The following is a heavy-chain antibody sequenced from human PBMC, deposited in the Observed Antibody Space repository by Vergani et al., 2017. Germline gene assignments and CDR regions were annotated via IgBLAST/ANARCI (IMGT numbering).Heavy chain of an antibody. Sequence: QVQLVQSGAEVKKPGASVKVSCKASGYTFTGYYMHWVRQAPGQGLEWMGWINPNSGGTNYAQKFQGRVTMTRDTSISTAYMELSRLRSDDTAVYYCARDSTGATWFGELVPQSDWGQGTLVTVSS. CDR3: ARDSTGATWFGELVPQSD. V-gene: IGHV1-2*02. CDR1: GYTFTGYY. CDR2: INPNSGGT. J-gene: IGHJ4*02. D-gene: IGHD3-10*01.